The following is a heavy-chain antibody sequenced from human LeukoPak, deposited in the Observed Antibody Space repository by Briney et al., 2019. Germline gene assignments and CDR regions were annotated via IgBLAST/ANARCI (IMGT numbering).Heavy chain of an antibody. V-gene: IGHV4-4*02. D-gene: IGHD2-2*01. J-gene: IGHJ4*02. Sequence: PSETLSLTCAVSGGSISSSNWWSWVRQPPGKGLEWIGEIYHSGSTNYNPSLKSRVTISVDKSKNQFSLKLSSVTAADTAVYYCARAPGGYCSSTSCSPFDYWAREPWSPSPQ. CDR2: IYHSGST. CDR1: GGSISSSNW. CDR3: ARAPGGYCSSTSCSPFDY.